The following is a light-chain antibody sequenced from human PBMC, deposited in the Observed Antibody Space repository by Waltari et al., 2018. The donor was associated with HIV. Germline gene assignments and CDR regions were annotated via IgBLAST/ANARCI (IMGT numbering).Light chain of an antibody. CDR2: AAS. Sequence: LQMTQSPSSLSASVRDKVTITCRASQGIGNDLGWYQQKSGRAPKVLIYAASSLQSGVPSRFSGSRSGTDFTLTISSLQPEDSATYYCLQDGSFPLTFGPGTKVDV. V-gene: IGKV1-6*01. CDR1: QGIGND. J-gene: IGKJ3*01. CDR3: LQDGSFPLT.